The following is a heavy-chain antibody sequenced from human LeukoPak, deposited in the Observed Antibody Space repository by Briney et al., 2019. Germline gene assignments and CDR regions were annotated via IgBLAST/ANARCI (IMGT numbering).Heavy chain of an antibody. CDR1: GGSISSGGYY. CDR3: ASFTSTRKLGVAFDI. CDR2: IYHSGST. J-gene: IGHJ3*02. Sequence: PSETLSLTCTVSGGSISSGGYYWSWIRQPPGKGLEWIGYIYHSGSTYYNPSLKSRVTISVDRSKNQFSLKLSSVTAAHTAVYYCASFTSTRKLGVAFDIWGQGTMVTVSS. D-gene: IGHD2-8*01. V-gene: IGHV4-30-2*01.